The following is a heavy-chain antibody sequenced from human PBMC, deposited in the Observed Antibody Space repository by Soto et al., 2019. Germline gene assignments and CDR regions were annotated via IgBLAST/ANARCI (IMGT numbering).Heavy chain of an antibody. D-gene: IGHD4-17*01. CDR3: ARDSSGVTTYFDS. V-gene: IGHV3-33*01. CDR2: IWYDGSKK. CDR1: GFSFRSHG. Sequence: QAQLVESGGGVVQPGRSLRLSCAASGFSFRSHGMHWVRQAPGKGLEWVAVIWYDGSKKYYADSVKGRFTISRDNSKNTLYLEMNSLRAEDTAVYYCARDSSGVTTYFDSWGQGSLVTVSS. J-gene: IGHJ4*02.